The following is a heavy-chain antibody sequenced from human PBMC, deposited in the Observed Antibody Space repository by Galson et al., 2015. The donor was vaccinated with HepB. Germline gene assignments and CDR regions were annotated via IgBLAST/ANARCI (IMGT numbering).Heavy chain of an antibody. CDR1: GFTVSDKY. J-gene: IGHJ5*02. Sequence: LRLSCAASGFTVSDKYMSWVRQAPGKGLEWVSVTYSGGSTYYADSVKGRFTISRDNSKNTVYLQMNTLRAEDTAMYYCARDFSSWGQGTLVTVSS. D-gene: IGHD2-15*01. V-gene: IGHV3-66*01. CDR2: TYSGGST. CDR3: ARDFSS.